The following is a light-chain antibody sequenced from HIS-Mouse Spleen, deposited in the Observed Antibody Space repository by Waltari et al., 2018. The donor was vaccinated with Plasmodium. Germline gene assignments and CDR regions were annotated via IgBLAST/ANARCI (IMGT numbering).Light chain of an antibody. Sequence: QSALTQPASVSGSPGQSITISCTGTSSDVGGSNYVSWYQHHPGKAPKLMIYDVSNRPSGVSNRFSGSKSGNTASLTISGLQAEDEADYYCSSYTSSSTHVVFGGGTKLTVL. CDR1: SSDVGGSNY. CDR3: SSYTSSSTHVV. V-gene: IGLV2-14*03. CDR2: DVS. J-gene: IGLJ2*01.